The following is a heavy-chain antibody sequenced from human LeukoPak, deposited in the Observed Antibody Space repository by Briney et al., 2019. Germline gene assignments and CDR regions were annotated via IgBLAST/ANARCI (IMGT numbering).Heavy chain of an antibody. V-gene: IGHV3-23*01. J-gene: IGHJ4*02. Sequence: GGSLRLSCAASGFTFSSYAMSWVRQAPGKGLEWVSAVSGSGGSTYYADSVKGRFTISRDNSKNTLYLQMNSLRAEDTAVYYCAKEEDIVVVPAANDYWGQGTLVTVSS. CDR3: AKEEDIVVVPAANDY. CDR2: VSGSGGST. D-gene: IGHD2-2*01. CDR1: GFTFSSYA.